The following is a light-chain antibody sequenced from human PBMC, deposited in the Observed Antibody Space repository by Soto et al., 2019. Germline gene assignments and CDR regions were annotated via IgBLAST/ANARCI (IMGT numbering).Light chain of an antibody. CDR2: WAS. V-gene: IGKV4-1*01. CDR1: QSVLYSSNNNNY. Sequence: DIVMTQSPDSLAVSLGERATINCKSSQSVLYSSNNNNYLAWYQQKPGQPPKLLIYWASARESGVPDRFSGSGSRTDFTLTISSLQAEDVAVYYCQQYYSSPPYTFGQGTKVGIK. J-gene: IGKJ2*01. CDR3: QQYYSSPPYT.